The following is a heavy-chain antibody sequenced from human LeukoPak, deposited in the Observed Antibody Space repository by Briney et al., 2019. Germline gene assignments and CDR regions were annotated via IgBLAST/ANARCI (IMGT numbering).Heavy chain of an antibody. CDR1: GFTFSNSA. CDR2: ISGSGGTT. J-gene: IGHJ4*02. V-gene: IGHV3-23*01. D-gene: IGHD3-10*01. Sequence: GGSLRLSCAASGFTFSNSAMTWVRHAPGQGLEWVSSISGSGGTTYYADSVKGRFTISRDNPKNTLYLQMNSLRDEDTAVYYYAKEIRYYYGSGWGQGTLVTVSS. CDR3: AKEIRYYYGSG.